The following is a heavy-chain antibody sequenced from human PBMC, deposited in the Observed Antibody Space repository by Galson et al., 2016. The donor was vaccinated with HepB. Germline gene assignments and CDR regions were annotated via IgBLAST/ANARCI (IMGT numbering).Heavy chain of an antibody. V-gene: IGHV4-39*01. Sequence: SETLSLTCTVSDGSISSDSYYWGWIRQPPGKGLEWVGSTDYIGSTYYNPSLKSRVTISVDTSKNQFSLNLNSVTAADTAVYYCARRRMGGWSNWFDPWGQGTLVTVSS. CDR3: ARRRMGGWSNWFDP. D-gene: IGHD2-15*01. CDR2: TDYIGST. J-gene: IGHJ5*02. CDR1: DGSISSDSYY.